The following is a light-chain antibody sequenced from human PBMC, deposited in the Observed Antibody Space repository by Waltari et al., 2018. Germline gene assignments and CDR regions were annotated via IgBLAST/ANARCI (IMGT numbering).Light chain of an antibody. CDR3: HQYNAWPPYT. CDR2: GAS. J-gene: IGKJ1*01. CDR1: QSIRSN. Sequence: EIVMTQSPATLSVSPGERATLSCRASQSIRSNIAWYQQKPGQAPRLLIYGASTRATGIPARFSGSGSGTEFTLTISSLRSEDFAVYYCHQYNAWPPYTFGQGTKVEVK. V-gene: IGKV3-15*01.